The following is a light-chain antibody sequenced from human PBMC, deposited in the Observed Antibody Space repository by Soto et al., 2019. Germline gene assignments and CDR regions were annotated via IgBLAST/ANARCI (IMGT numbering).Light chain of an antibody. Sequence: EIVLTQSPGTLSLSPGEIATLSCGASQSVTSNYLAWYQQKPGQAPRLLIFGASIRVTGIPDRFIGSGSGTHFTLTISRLEPEDFAVYYCQHYVTSLTTFGQGTKVEVK. CDR3: QHYVTSLTT. CDR2: GAS. J-gene: IGKJ1*01. CDR1: QSVTSNY. V-gene: IGKV3-20*01.